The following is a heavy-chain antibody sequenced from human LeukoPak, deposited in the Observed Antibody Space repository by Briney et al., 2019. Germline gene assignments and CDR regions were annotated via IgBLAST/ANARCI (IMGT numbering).Heavy chain of an antibody. D-gene: IGHD6-6*01. Sequence: ASVKVSCKASGYTFTGYYMHWVRQAPGQGLEWMGWINPNSGGTNYALKLQDRPTMTTDTSTSTAYMELRSLTSDDTAVYYCARSPYSSSSYNYMDVWGKGTTVTVSS. CDR3: ARSPYSSSSYNYMDV. J-gene: IGHJ6*03. CDR2: INPNSGGT. CDR1: GYTFTGYY. V-gene: IGHV1-2*02.